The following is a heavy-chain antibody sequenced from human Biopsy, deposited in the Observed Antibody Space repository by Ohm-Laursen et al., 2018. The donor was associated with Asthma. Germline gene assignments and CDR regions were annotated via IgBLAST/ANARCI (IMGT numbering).Heavy chain of an antibody. D-gene: IGHD5-12*01. CDR2: LIPVLGTP. J-gene: IGHJ6*02. Sequence: SVKVSCKASGDSFSNYAISWVRQAPGQGLEWMGGLIPVLGTPDHAQMFEGRVTITADESTSTAYMELSSLSSEDTAVYFCARGYSGSDRIVYYYSGLEVWGQGTTVTVSS. V-gene: IGHV1-69*13. CDR3: ARGYSGSDRIVYYYSGLEV. CDR1: GDSFSNYA.